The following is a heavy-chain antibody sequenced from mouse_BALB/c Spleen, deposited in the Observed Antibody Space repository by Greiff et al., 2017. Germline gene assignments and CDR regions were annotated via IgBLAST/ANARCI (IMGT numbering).Heavy chain of an antibody. CDR1: GYTFTSYW. Sequence: VQLQQPGAELVKPGASVKLSCKASGYTFTSYWMHWVKQRPGQGLEWIGEINPSNGRTNYNEKFKSKATLTVDKSSSTAYMQLSSLTSEDSAVYYCARTTVVAFDYWGQGTTLTVSS. CDR3: ARTTVVAFDY. V-gene: IGHV1S81*02. J-gene: IGHJ2*01. CDR2: INPSNGRT. D-gene: IGHD1-1*01.